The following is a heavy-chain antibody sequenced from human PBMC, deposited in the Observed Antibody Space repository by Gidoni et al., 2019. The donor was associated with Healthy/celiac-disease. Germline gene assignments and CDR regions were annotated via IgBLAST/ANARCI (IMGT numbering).Heavy chain of an antibody. Sequence: QVQLVQSGAEVKQPGSLVKVSCKASGGTVSSYATSWVRQAPGQGLEWMGGIIPILGIANYAQKFQGGVTITADKSTSTAYMELSSLRSEDTAVYYCAGQSGYSYGGVWLLDYWGQGTLVTVSS. CDR3: AGQSGYSYGGVWLLDY. D-gene: IGHD5-18*01. CDR1: GGTVSSYA. V-gene: IGHV1-69*10. CDR2: IIPILGIA. J-gene: IGHJ4*02.